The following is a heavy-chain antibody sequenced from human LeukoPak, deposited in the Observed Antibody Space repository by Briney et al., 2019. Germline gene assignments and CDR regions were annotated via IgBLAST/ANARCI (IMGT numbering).Heavy chain of an antibody. CDR3: ARDRRLGITGTTYYGMDV. V-gene: IGHV1-18*01. Sequence: ASVTVSCKASGYTFTSYGISWVRQAPGQGLEWMGWISAYNGNTNYAQKLQGRVTMTTDTSTSTAYMELRSLRSDDTAVYYCARDRRLGITGTTYYGMDVWGQGTTVTLSS. D-gene: IGHD1-7*01. J-gene: IGHJ6*02. CDR1: GYTFTSYG. CDR2: ISAYNGNT.